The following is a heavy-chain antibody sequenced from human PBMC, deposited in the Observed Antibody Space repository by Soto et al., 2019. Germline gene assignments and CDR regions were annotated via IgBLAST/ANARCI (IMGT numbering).Heavy chain of an antibody. CDR1: GGTISGYY. Sequence: RSETLSLTCTVTGGTISGYYWTWIRQSAGGGLEWIGRIYSSGSTNYNPSLKSRVTISLDTSMNHFSLRLSSVTAADTAVYYCARGQRFSDWFDPWGQGTLVTVSS. CDR3: ARGQRFSDWFDP. V-gene: IGHV4-4*07. J-gene: IGHJ5*02. D-gene: IGHD3-3*01. CDR2: IYSSGST.